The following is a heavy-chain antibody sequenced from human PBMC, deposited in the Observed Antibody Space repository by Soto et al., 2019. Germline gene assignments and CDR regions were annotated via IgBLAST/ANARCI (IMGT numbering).Heavy chain of an antibody. D-gene: IGHD6-19*01. Sequence: VASVKVSCKASGGTFSSYAISWVRQAPGQGLEWMGGIIPIFGTANYAQKFQGRVTITADESTSTAYMELSSLRSEDTAVYYCASTTGYSSGWYRDKSAEYFQHWGQGTXVTVSS. CDR3: ASTTGYSSGWYRDKSAEYFQH. V-gene: IGHV1-69*13. CDR2: IIPIFGTA. J-gene: IGHJ1*01. CDR1: GGTFSSYA.